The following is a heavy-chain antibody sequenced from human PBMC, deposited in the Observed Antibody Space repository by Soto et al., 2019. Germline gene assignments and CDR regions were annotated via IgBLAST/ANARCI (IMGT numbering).Heavy chain of an antibody. CDR3: ARGAYPPQSNYHCGRDV. D-gene: IGHD3-16*01. V-gene: IGHV1-3*04. CDR1: GYTFSTYA. CDR2: VNTGNGNT. Sequence: QVQLVQSGAEVKKPGASVKISCEASGYTFSTYAMHWVRQAPGQRLEWMGWVNTGNGNTKYSQKFQGRVTITVDTSASTAYMELGSVRSEDTAVFYWARGAYPPQSNYHCGRDVWGQGTTVTVSS. J-gene: IGHJ6*02.